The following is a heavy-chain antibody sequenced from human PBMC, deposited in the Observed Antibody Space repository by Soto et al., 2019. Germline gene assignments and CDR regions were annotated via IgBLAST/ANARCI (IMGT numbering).Heavy chain of an antibody. J-gene: IGHJ4*02. D-gene: IGHD1-26*01. Sequence: SETLSLTCTISGGSVSVYYWSWIRQSTGQGLEWIGYIYASGSPYYNPSLRSRVTISADTSKNQISLKLTSPTAADTAVYYCARGVGYSPPHYWGRGTLVTVSS. CDR3: ARGVGYSPPHY. CDR2: IYASGSP. CDR1: GGSVSVYY. V-gene: IGHV4-59*02.